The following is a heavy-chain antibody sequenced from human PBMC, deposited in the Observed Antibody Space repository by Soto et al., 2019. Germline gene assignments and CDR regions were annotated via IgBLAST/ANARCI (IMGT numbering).Heavy chain of an antibody. J-gene: IGHJ4*02. CDR3: TRNWDYGLDS. CDR1: GFTFSDSA. D-gene: IGHD1-7*01. CDR2: IRSKTNNYAT. V-gene: IGHV3-73*01. Sequence: QTGGSLRLSCAASGFTFSDSAMHWVRQASGKGLEWVGRIRSKTNNYATAYAASVKGRFTISRDDSKNTAYLQMNSLKTEDTGVYYCTRNWDYGLDSWGQGTLVTVSS.